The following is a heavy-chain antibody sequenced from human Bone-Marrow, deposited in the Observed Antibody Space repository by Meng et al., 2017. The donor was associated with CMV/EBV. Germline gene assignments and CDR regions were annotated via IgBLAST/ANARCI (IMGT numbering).Heavy chain of an antibody. V-gene: IGHV1-8*03. CDR1: GYTFTSYD. CDR2: MNPNSGNT. J-gene: IGHJ4*02. D-gene: IGHD2-21*01. Sequence: ASVKVSCKASGYTFTSYDINWVRQATGQGLEWMGWMNPNSGNTGYAQKFQGRVTITRNTSISTAYMELSSLRSEDTAVYYCARDSRHIVVVIAITPGGTFDYWGQGTLVTVSS. CDR3: ARDSRHIVVVIAITPGGTFDY.